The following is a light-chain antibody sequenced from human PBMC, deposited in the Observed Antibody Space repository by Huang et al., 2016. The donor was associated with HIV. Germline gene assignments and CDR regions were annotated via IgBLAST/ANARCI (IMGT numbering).Light chain of an antibody. V-gene: IGKV1-39*01. CDR1: PNINTY. CDR3: QQGYSALIT. Sequence: DILLTQSPSSLSASVGDRVTITCRASPNINTYLNWYQQKPGKAPNLLIHSASTLQTGVPSRFSGSGSGTDFTLTVNSLQPEDSATYYCQQGYSALITFGQGTRL. J-gene: IGKJ5*01. CDR2: SAS.